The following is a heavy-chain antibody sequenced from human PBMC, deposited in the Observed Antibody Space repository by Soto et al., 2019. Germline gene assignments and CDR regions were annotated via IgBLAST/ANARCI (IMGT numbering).Heavy chain of an antibody. D-gene: IGHD2-2*01. V-gene: IGHV4-39*01. CDR2: IYYSGST. Sequence: SETLSLTCTVSGGSISSSSYYWGWIRQPPGKGLEWIGSIYYSGSTYYNPSLKSRVTISVDTSKNQFSLKLSSVTAADTAVYYCVILIYCSSTTCGYYYYMDVWGKGTTVTVSS. CDR1: GGSISSSSYY. CDR3: VILIYCSSTTCGYYYYMDV. J-gene: IGHJ6*03.